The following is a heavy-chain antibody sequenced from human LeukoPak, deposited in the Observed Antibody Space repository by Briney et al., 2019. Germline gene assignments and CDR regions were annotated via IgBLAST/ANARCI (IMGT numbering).Heavy chain of an antibody. CDR2: MNPNSGNT. D-gene: IGHD3-22*01. CDR1: GYTFTSYV. CDR3: ANEYYYDSSGYYPPGAFDI. V-gene: IGHV1-8*01. J-gene: IGHJ3*02. Sequence: GASVKVSCKASGYTFTSYVFNWVRQATGQGLEWMGWMNPNSGNTGYAQKFQGRVTMTRDTSTSTVYMELSSLRSEDTAVYYCANEYYYDSSGYYPPGAFDIWGQGTMVTVSS.